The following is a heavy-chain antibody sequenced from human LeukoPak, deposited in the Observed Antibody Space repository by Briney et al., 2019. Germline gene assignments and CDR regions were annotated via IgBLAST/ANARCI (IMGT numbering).Heavy chain of an antibody. D-gene: IGHD3-9*01. Sequence: ASVKVSCKASGGTFSSYAISWVRQAPGQGLEWMGRIIPIFGTANYAQKFQGRVTITTDESTSTAYMELSSLRSEDTAVYYCARNGYFDWSAPNWFDPWGQGTLVTVSS. CDR2: IIPIFGTA. CDR3: ARNGYFDWSAPNWFDP. V-gene: IGHV1-69*05. J-gene: IGHJ5*02. CDR1: GGTFSSYA.